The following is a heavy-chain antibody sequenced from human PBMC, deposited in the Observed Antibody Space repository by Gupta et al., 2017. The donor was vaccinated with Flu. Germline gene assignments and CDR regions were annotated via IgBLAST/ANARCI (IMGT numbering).Heavy chain of an antibody. CDR1: GFTFSSYS. CDR3: AREAVLLWFGESRGDFDY. CDR2: ISSSSSYI. J-gene: IGHJ4*02. D-gene: IGHD3-10*01. Sequence: EVQLVESGGGLVKPGGSLRLSCAASGFTFSSYSMNWVRQAPGKGLEWVSSISSSSSYIYYADSVKGRFTISRDNAKNSLYLQMNSLRAEDTAVYYCAREAVLLWFGESRGDFDYWGQGTLVTVSS. V-gene: IGHV3-21*01.